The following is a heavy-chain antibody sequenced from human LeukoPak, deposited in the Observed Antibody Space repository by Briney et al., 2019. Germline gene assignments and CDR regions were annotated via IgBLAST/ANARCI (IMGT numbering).Heavy chain of an antibody. Sequence: SGPTLVKPRQTLTLTCTFSGFSLTTSGVGVGWICQPPGKALEWLALIYWNDDRHYSPSLKSSLTITKDTSKNQVVLTMTKMDPVDTATYYCVHINSWGSYSVFDYWGQGTLVTVSS. CDR2: IYWNDDR. CDR3: VHINSWGSYSVFDY. V-gene: IGHV2-5*01. CDR1: GFSLTTSGVG. J-gene: IGHJ4*02. D-gene: IGHD3-16*01.